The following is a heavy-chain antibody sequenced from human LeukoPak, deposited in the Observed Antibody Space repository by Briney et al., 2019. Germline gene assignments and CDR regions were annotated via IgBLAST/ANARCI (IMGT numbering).Heavy chain of an antibody. V-gene: IGHV4-34*01. J-gene: IGHJ6*02. CDR3: ASVGTVNYYYGMDV. CDR1: GFTFSSYA. Sequence: GSLRLSCAASGFTFSSYAMSWIRQPPGKGPEWIGEINHSGSTNYNPSLKSRVTISVDTSKNQFSLKLSSVTAADTAVYYCASVGTVNYYYGMDVWGQGTTVTVSS. CDR2: INHSGST. D-gene: IGHD4-11*01.